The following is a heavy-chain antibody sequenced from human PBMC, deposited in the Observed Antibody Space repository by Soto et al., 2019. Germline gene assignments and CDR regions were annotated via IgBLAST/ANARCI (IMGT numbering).Heavy chain of an antibody. CDR1: GGSFSGYY. D-gene: IGHD6-13*01. Sequence: PSETLSLTCAVYGGSFSGYYWSWIRQPPGKGLEWIGEINHSGSTNYNPSLKSRVTISVDTSKNQFSLKLSSVTAADTAVYYCASEVWSSSRHRVYWGQGTLVT. CDR2: INHSGST. V-gene: IGHV4-34*01. CDR3: ASEVWSSSRHRVY. J-gene: IGHJ4*02.